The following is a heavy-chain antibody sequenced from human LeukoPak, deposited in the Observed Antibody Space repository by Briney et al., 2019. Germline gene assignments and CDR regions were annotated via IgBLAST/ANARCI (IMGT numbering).Heavy chain of an antibody. V-gene: IGHV3-30*03. Sequence: PGGSLRLSCAPSEFTFSDYGIHAVRQAPGKGLEWVAVISYDGNNRYYADSVKGRFTISRDNAKNSLYLQMNSLRAEDTAVYYCARERRNKYGYYFAYWGQGTLVTVSS. CDR1: EFTFSDYG. D-gene: IGHD1/OR15-1a*01. CDR2: ISYDGNNR. J-gene: IGHJ4*02. CDR3: ARERRNKYGYYFAY.